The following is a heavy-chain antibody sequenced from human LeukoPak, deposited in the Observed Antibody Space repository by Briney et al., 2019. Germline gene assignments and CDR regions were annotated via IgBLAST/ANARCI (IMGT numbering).Heavy chain of an antibody. CDR2: LYSDGST. CDR1: GLTVSSNY. J-gene: IGHJ4*02. CDR3: ARDGYGNSWFVL. V-gene: IGHV3-53*01. Sequence: GGSLRLSCAVSGLTVSSNYMSWVRQAPGKGLEWVSTLYSDGSTYYADSVKGRFTISRDNSKNTLYLQMSGLRAEDTAVYYCARDGYGNSWFVLWGQGTLVTVSS. D-gene: IGHD3-10*01.